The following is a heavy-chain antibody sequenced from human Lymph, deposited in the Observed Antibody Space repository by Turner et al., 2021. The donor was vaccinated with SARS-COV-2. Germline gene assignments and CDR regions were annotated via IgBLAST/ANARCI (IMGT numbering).Heavy chain of an antibody. J-gene: IGHJ5*02. CDR3: ARETVNNWVDP. V-gene: IGHV4-59*01. Sequence: QVQLKESGPRLVKPLETLSLTCTVSGGSMNSNYVSWIRQPPGKRLEWIGYIYYRGSTNYNPSLKSRVTISVDTSKNLFSLKLTSVTAADTAIYYCARETVNNWVDPWGQGILVTVSS. CDR1: GGSMNSNY. CDR2: IYYRGST. D-gene: IGHD2-21*02.